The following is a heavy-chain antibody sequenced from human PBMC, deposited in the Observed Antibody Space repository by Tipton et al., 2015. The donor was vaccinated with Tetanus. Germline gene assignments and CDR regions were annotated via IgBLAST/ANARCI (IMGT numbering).Heavy chain of an antibody. V-gene: IGHV3-21*01. CDR1: GFTFSSYS. J-gene: IGHJ5*02. D-gene: IGHD5-12*01. CDR2: ISSSSSYI. Sequence: AASGFTFSSYSMNWVRQAPGKGLEWVSSISSSSSYIYYADSVKGRFTISRDNAKNSLYLQMNSLRAEDTAVYYCARDNEEESGARWVNWFDPWGQGTLVTVSS. CDR3: ARDNEEESGARWVNWFDP.